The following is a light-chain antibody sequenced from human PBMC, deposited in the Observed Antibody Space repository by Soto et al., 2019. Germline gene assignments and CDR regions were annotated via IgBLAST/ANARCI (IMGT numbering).Light chain of an antibody. CDR3: SSYTSSSTV. V-gene: IGLV2-14*03. CDR2: DVN. J-gene: IGLJ3*02. CDR1: SGDVGGYNY. Sequence: QSALTQPASVSGSPGQSITISCTGTSGDVGGYNYVSWYQQHPGKAPKLIIYDVNRRPSGVSTRFSGAKSGNTASLTISGLQAEDEADYYCSSYTSSSTVFGGGTKLTV.